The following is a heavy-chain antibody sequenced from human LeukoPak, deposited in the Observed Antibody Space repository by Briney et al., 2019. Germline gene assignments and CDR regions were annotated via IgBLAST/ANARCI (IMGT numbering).Heavy chain of an antibody. CDR1: GFTLSSYV. Sequence: PGGSLRLSCAVSGFTLSSYVLTWVRQAPGKGLEWVSFSSFSGEITEYADSVKGRFTMSRDNSQSRVYLQMNNLRAEDTAVYYCASSRSTGGNVEYWGQGTLATVSS. CDR3: ASSRSTGGNVEY. J-gene: IGHJ4*02. CDR2: SSFSGEIT. D-gene: IGHD1-1*01. V-gene: IGHV3-23*01.